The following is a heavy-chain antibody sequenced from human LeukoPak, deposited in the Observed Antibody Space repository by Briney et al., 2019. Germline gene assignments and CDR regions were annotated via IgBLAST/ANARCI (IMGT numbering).Heavy chain of an antibody. CDR3: ARRYTASPGERFDY. Sequence: SETLSLTCTVFGGSISTYYWSWIRQPPGKRLEWIGYIYSSGNTNYNPSLNSRVTISLDTSKNQFSLMLRSLTAADTAVYYCARRYTASPGERFDYWGQGTLVTVSS. V-gene: IGHV4-59*08. CDR2: IYSSGNT. D-gene: IGHD2-2*02. CDR1: GGSISTYY. J-gene: IGHJ4*02.